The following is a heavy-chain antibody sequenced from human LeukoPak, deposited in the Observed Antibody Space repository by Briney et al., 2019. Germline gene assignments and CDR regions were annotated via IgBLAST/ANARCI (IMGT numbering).Heavy chain of an antibody. CDR1: RGTFSSYT. V-gene: IGHV1-69*02. Sequence: GASVKVSCKASRGTFSSYTISWVRQAPGQGLEWMERIIPILGIANYAQKSQGRVTITADKSTSTAYMELSSLRSEDTAVYYCAPSEETPYFDYWGQGTLVTVSS. CDR2: IIPILGIA. J-gene: IGHJ4*02. CDR3: APSEETPYFDY.